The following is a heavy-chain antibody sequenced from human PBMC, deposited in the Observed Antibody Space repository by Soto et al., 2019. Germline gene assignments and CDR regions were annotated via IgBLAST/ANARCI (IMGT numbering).Heavy chain of an antibody. D-gene: IGHD5-12*01. CDR3: VRLIGNSWLDF. J-gene: IGHJ5*01. V-gene: IGHV6-1*01. Sequence: PSQTLSLTCAISGDSVSSSSVTWNWIRQSPSRGLEWLGRTYYRSKWYNDYAESVKSRITINPDTSKNQFSLHLNSVTPEDAAVYYCVRLIGNSWLDFWGQGPLVTVPQ. CDR1: GDSVSSSSVT. CDR2: TYYRSKWYN.